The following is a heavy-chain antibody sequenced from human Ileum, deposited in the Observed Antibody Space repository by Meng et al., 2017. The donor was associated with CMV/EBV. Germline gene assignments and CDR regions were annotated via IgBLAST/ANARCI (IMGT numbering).Heavy chain of an antibody. CDR1: GFTFSSYW. J-gene: IGHJ6*02. CDR3: ARGNNYAMDV. V-gene: IGHV3-74*01. D-gene: IGHD1/OR15-1a*01. Sequence: GGSLRLSCAVSGFTFSSYWMHWVRQAPGQGLVWVSRINSDGTTTKYADSVKGRFTISRDNAENALYLQMNTLRAEDTAVYYCARGNNYAMDVWGQGTTVTGSS. CDR2: INSDGTTT.